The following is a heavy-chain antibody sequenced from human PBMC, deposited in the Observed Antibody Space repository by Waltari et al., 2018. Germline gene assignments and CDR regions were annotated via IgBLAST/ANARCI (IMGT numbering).Heavy chain of an antibody. CDR2: ISSDSSYI. V-gene: IGHV3-21*01. Sequence: EVQLVESGGGLVKPGGSLRLSCAASGFTFRTYFINWVRQAPGKGLAWVSSISSDSSYIFYADSVKGRFTISRDNAENSLYLQMHSLRAEDTAVYYCARAKKIFGVVQDVFDMWGQGTMVTVSS. D-gene: IGHD3-3*01. J-gene: IGHJ3*02. CDR3: ARAKKIFGVVQDVFDM. CDR1: GFTFRTYF.